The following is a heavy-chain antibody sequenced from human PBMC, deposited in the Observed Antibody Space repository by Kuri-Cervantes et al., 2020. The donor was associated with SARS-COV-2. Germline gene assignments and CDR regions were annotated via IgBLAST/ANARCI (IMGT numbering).Heavy chain of an antibody. D-gene: IGHD1-1*01. V-gene: IGHV1-2*02. CDR3: ARSRSHPQLERRYYYYYYLDV. J-gene: IGHJ6*03. CDR1: GYTFTSYY. Sequence: ASVKVSCKASGYTFTSYYMNWVLQAPGQGLEWMGWINPNSGGTNYAQKVEGRVTMTRDTSISTAYMELSRLRSDDTAVYYCARSRSHPQLERRYYYYYYLDVWGKGTTVTVSS. CDR2: INPNSGGT.